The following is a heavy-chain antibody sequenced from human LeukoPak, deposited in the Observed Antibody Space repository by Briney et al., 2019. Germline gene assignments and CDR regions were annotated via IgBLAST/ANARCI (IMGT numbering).Heavy chain of an antibody. V-gene: IGHV3-49*04. J-gene: IGHJ4*02. CDR2: IRNKTYGGTT. CDR3: TRDRSHDY. Sequence: GGSLRLSCTASGFTFVDYPITWVRQAPGKGLEWVGFIRNKTYGGTTEYAASVKGRFTISRDDSKSIAYLQMNSLKTEDTAVYYCTRDRSHDYWGPGTLVTVSP. CDR1: GFTFVDYP. D-gene: IGHD6-13*01.